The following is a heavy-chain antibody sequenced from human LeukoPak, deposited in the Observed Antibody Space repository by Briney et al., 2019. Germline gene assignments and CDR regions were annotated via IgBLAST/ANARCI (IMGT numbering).Heavy chain of an antibody. Sequence: PSETLSLTCTVSEGSISGYYWSWIRQPPGKGLEWIGEINHSGSTNYNPSLKSRVTISVDTSKNQSSLKLSSVTAADTAVYYCARVSGGRDFDYWGQGTLVTVSS. CDR2: INHSGST. J-gene: IGHJ4*02. V-gene: IGHV4-34*01. CDR1: EGSISGYY. D-gene: IGHD2-15*01. CDR3: ARVSGGRDFDY.